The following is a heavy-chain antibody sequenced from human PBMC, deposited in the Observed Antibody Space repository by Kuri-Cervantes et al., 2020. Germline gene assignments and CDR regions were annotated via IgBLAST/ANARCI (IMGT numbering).Heavy chain of an antibody. V-gene: IGHV4-61*01. Sequence: GSLRLSCTVSGGSISSSSYYWGWIRQPPGKGLEWIGYIYYSGSTNYNPSLKSRVTISVDTSKNQFSLKLSSVTAADTAVYYCARDPGYSYELGDYWGQGTLVTVSS. CDR3: ARDPGYSYELGDY. CDR2: IYYSGST. J-gene: IGHJ4*02. D-gene: IGHD5-18*01. CDR1: GGSISSSSYY.